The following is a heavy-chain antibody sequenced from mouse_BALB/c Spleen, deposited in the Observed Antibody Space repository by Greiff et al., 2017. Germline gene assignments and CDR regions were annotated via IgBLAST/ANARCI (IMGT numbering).Heavy chain of an antibody. J-gene: IGHJ2*01. CDR3: GRCGGNYESYFDY. CDR1: GFTFSSFG. CDR2: ISSGSSTI. V-gene: IGHV5-17*02. Sequence: EVQLVESGGGLVQPGGSRKLSCAASGFTFSSFGMHWVRQAPEKGLEWVAYISSGSSTIYYADTVKGRFTISRDNPKNTLFLQMTSLRSEDTAMYYCGRCGGNYESYFDYWGQGTTLTVSS. D-gene: IGHD1-1*02.